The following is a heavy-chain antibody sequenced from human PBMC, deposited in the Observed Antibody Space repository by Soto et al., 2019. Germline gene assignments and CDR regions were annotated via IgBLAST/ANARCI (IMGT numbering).Heavy chain of an antibody. CDR2: IIPIFGTA. D-gene: IGHD2-2*01. CDR1: GGTFSSYA. V-gene: IGHV1-69*13. J-gene: IGHJ6*02. CDR3: ARFHCSSTSCPPPSNYYYGMDV. Sequence: ASVKVSCKASGGTFSSYAISWVRQAPGQGLEWMGGIIPIFGTANYAQKFQGRVTITADESTRTAYMGLSSLRSEDTAVYYCARFHCSSTSCPPPSNYYYGMDVWGQGTTVTVSS.